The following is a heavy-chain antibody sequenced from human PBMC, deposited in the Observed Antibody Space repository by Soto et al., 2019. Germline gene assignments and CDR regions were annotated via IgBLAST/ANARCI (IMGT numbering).Heavy chain of an antibody. D-gene: IGHD4-4*01. CDR2: FHYTGIS. Sequence: SETLSLTCTVSEGSIRGYYWSCIRQPPGKGLEWIGYFHYTGISNYNSSLKSRVTMSLDKSKNQFAMKMSSVSAADKAIYYCARGASNWQYFEYWGKGDLVT. CDR1: EGSIRGYY. J-gene: IGHJ4*02. CDR3: ARGASNWQYFEY. V-gene: IGHV4-59*01.